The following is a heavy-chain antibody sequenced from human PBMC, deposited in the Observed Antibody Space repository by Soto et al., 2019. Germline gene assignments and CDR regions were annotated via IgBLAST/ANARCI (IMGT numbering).Heavy chain of an antibody. CDR3: AKDTRDSGSYCLFDY. Sequence: GSLRLSCAASGFTFSSYAMSWVRQAPGKGLEWVSAISGSGGSTYYADSVKGRFTISRDNSKNTLYLQMNSLRAEDTAVYYCAKDTRDSGSYCLFDYWGQGTLVTVSS. J-gene: IGHJ4*02. V-gene: IGHV3-23*01. CDR2: ISGSGGST. D-gene: IGHD1-26*01. CDR1: GFTFSSYA.